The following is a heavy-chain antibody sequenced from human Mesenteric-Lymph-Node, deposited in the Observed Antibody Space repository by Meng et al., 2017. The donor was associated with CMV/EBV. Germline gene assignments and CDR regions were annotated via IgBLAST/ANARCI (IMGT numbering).Heavy chain of an antibody. CDR3: NFYDSSGYYSVDY. CDR2: INHSGST. V-gene: IGHV4-34*01. D-gene: IGHD3-22*01. CDR1: GGSFSSYQ. J-gene: IGHJ4*02. Sequence: SETLSLTCAVYGGSFSSYQWKWIRQPPGKGLEWIGEINHSGSTNYNPSLKSRVAISIDTSKKQFSLKLNSVTAADTAIYYCNFYDSSGYYSVDYWGQGTLVTVSS.